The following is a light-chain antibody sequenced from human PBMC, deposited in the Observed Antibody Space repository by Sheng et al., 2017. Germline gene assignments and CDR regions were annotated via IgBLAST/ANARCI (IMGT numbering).Light chain of an antibody. Sequence: QSALTQPASVSGSPGQSITISCTGTSSDVGGYNYVSWYQQHPGKAPKLMIYDVSNRPSGVSNRFSGSKSGNTASLTISGLQAEDEADYYCSSFSRSNTWVFGGGTKLT. CDR3: SSFSRSNTWV. CDR1: SSDVGGYNY. CDR2: DVS. V-gene: IGLV2-14*03. J-gene: IGLJ3*02.